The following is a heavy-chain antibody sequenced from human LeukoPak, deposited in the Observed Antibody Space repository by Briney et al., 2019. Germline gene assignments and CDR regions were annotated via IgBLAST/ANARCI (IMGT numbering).Heavy chain of an antibody. J-gene: IGHJ6*03. CDR2: ISSSSSTI. Sequence: GGSLRLSCAASGFTFSSYSMNWVRQAPGKGLEWVSYISSSSSTIYYADSVKGRFTISRDNAKNSLYLQMNSLRAEDTAVYYCARERVAARPGYYYYYMDVWGKGTTVTVSS. CDR1: GFTFSSYS. CDR3: ARERVAARPGYYYYYMDV. D-gene: IGHD6-6*01. V-gene: IGHV3-48*01.